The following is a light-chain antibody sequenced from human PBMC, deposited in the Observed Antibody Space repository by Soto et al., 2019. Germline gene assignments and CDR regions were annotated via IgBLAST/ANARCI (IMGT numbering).Light chain of an antibody. Sequence: DIQVTQSPPTLSASVGDRVTITCRASQTVSTWMAWYQQKPGKAPKLLVYDASTLQSGVASRCSGSGSGTEVTLTSSSRQPDDFATYYCQHDNSYSEAFGQGIKV. CDR3: QHDNSYSEA. CDR1: QTVSTW. V-gene: IGKV1-5*01. J-gene: IGKJ1*01. CDR2: DAS.